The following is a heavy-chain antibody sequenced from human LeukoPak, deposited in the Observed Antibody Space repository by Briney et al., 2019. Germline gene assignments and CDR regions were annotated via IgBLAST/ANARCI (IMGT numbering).Heavy chain of an antibody. V-gene: IGHV1-58*02. CDR1: GFTFTSSA. CDR2: IVVGSGNT. CDR3: AAGTRYSGIQDGFDP. J-gene: IGHJ5*02. Sequence: SVKVSCKASGFTFTSSAMQWVRQARGQRLEWIGWIVVGSGNTNYAQKFQERVTITRDMSTSTAYMELSGLRSEDTAVYYCAAGTRYSGIQDGFDPWGQGTLVTVSS. D-gene: IGHD1-26*01.